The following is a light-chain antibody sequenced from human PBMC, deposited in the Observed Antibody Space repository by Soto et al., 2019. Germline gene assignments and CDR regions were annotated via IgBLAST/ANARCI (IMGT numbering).Light chain of an antibody. CDR2: DVG. J-gene: IGLJ2*01. CDR3: CSYAGSYILV. V-gene: IGLV2-11*01. Sequence: QSVLTQPRSVSGSPGQSVTLSCTGTSNDVGGYNYVSWYQQYPGKAPTLMIYDVGKRPSGVPDRFSGSKSGNTASLIISGLQAEDEADYYCCSYAGSYILVFGGGTKLTVL. CDR1: SNDVGGYNY.